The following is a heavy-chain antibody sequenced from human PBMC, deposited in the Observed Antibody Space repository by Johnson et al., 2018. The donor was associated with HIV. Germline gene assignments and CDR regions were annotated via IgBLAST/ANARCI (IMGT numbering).Heavy chain of an antibody. CDR1: GFTFSRYA. J-gene: IGHJ3*02. CDR3: AKDLGESEKEEWPSDYYDFGRDYPGQDPRGVVGAFDI. CDR2: IKSKTDGGTT. V-gene: IGHV3-30*04. Sequence: QVQVLESGGGVVQPGRSLRLSCAASGFTFSRYAMHWVRQAPGKGLEWVGRIKSKTDGGTTDYTASVKGRFTISRDNSKNTLYLQMNSLRADATARYYCAKDLGESEKEEWPSDYYDFGRDYPGQDPRGVVGAFDIWGQGTMVTVSS. D-gene: IGHD3-3*01.